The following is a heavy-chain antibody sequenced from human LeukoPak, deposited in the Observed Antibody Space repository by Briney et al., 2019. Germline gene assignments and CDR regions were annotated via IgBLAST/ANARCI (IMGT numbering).Heavy chain of an antibody. CDR3: AREKSLKDLTTVTTGRFDP. Sequence: ASVKVSCKASGYTFTGYYMHWVRQAPGQGLEWMGWINPNSGGTNYAQKFQGRVTMTRDTSISTAYMELSRLRSDDTAVYYCAREKSLKDLTTVTTGRFDPWGQGTLVTVSS. CDR1: GYTFTGYY. CDR2: INPNSGGT. J-gene: IGHJ5*02. V-gene: IGHV1-2*02. D-gene: IGHD4-17*01.